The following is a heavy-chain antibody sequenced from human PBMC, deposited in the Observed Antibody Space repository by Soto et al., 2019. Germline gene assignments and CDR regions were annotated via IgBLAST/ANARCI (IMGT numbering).Heavy chain of an antibody. V-gene: IGHV3-53*01. J-gene: IGHJ5*02. CDR1: GFTVSSNY. CDR2: IYSGGST. Sequence: QAGGSLRLSCAASGFTVSSNYMSWVRQAPGKGLEWVSVIYSGGSTYYADSVKGRFTISRDNSKNTLYLQMNSLRAEDTAVYYCARDRAQAGFDPWGQGTLVTVSS. CDR3: ARDRAQAGFDP.